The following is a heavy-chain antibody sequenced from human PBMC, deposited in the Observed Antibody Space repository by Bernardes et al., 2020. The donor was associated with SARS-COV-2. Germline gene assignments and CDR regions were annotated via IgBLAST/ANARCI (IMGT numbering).Heavy chain of an antibody. J-gene: IGHJ4*02. CDR3: ARDYPDPAD. CDR2: IYSGGNI. Sequence: GSLRLSCAASGFTVTTNYMSWVRQAPGKGLEWVSVIYSGGNIYYADFVKGRFTISRDNSKNTLYLQMNSLRAEDTAMYYCARDYPDPADWGQGTLVTVSS. D-gene: IGHD6-13*01. V-gene: IGHV3-66*01. CDR1: GFTVTTNY.